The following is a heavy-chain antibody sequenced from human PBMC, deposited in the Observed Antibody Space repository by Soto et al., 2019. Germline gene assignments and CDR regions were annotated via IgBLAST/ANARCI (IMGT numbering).Heavy chain of an antibody. J-gene: IGHJ4*02. D-gene: IGHD6-6*01. Sequence: QVQLVQSGAEVKKPGASVKLSCKASGYTFTTYAIRWVRQAPGQGLEWMGWLRTYDGHTDYAQNLQGRVTMTTDTSTNTAYMELRSLRSDDTAVYYCARDRLHTSSSITFDYWGQGALVTVSS. CDR1: GYTFTTYA. CDR2: LRTYDGHT. V-gene: IGHV1-18*01. CDR3: ARDRLHTSSSITFDY.